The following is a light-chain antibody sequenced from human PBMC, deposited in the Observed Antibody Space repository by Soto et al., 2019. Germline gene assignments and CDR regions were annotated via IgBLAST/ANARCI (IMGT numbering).Light chain of an antibody. J-gene: IGKJ5*01. Sequence: EIVMTQSPATLSVSPGERATLSCRASQSVSSKLAWYQQKPGQAPRLLIYGASTRATGIPARFSGSGSGTDFTLTISGLEPEDFAVYYCQQRTDWPITFGQGTRLEI. CDR3: QQRTDWPIT. V-gene: IGKV3D-15*01. CDR1: QSVSSK. CDR2: GAS.